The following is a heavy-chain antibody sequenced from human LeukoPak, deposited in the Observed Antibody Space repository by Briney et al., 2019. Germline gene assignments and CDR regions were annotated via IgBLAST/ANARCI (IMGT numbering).Heavy chain of an antibody. CDR2: INPNSGGT. V-gene: IGHV1-2*02. D-gene: IGHD1-26*01. CDR1: GYSFTAYY. CDR3: ARYPLGVGANDY. J-gene: IGHJ4*02. Sequence: GASVKVSCKTSGYSFTAYYIHWIRQAPGQGLEWMGWINPNSGGTNYAQKFQGRVTMTRDTSISTAYMELSRLRSDDTAVYYCARYPLGVGANDYWGQGTLVTVSS.